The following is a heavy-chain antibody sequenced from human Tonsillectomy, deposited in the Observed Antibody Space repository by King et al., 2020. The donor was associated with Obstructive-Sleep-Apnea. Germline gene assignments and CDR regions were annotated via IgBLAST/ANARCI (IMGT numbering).Heavy chain of an antibody. D-gene: IGHD3-10*01. V-gene: IGHV4-59*08. CDR3: AGVSITMIRGVSVDY. Sequence: QLQESGPGLVKPSETLSLTCTVSGGSISSYYWSWIRQPPGKGLEWIGYIYYSGSTNYNPSLKSRVTISVDTSKNLFSLKLNSVTAADTAVYFCAGVSITMIRGVSVDYWGQGTLVTVSS. CDR1: GGSISSYY. J-gene: IGHJ4*02. CDR2: IYYSGST.